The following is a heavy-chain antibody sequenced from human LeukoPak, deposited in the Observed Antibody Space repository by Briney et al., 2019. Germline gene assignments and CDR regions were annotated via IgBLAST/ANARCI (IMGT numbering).Heavy chain of an antibody. Sequence: SETLSLTCTVSGGSISSYYWSWIRQPPGKGLEWIGYIYYSGSANYNPSLKSRVTISVDTSKNQFSLKLSSVTAADTAVYYCARDGYYYDSSGYYYFDAFDIWGQGTMVTVSS. CDR1: GGSISSYY. D-gene: IGHD3-22*01. CDR3: ARDGYYYDSSGYYYFDAFDI. J-gene: IGHJ3*02. V-gene: IGHV4-59*01. CDR2: IYYSGSA.